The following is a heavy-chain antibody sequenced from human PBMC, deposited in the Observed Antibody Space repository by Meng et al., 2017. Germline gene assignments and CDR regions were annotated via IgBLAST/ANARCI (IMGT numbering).Heavy chain of an antibody. CDR2: INWNGGST. CDR1: GFTFDDYG. V-gene: IGHV3-20*04. CDR3: ARALSSGWGFDH. D-gene: IGHD6-19*01. J-gene: IGHJ3*01. Sequence: GESLKISCAASGFTFDDYGMSWVRQAPGKGLEWVSGINWNGGSTGYADSVKGRFTISRDNAKKSLYLQMNSLRAEDTAVYYCARALSSGWGFDHWGQGTMVTVSS.